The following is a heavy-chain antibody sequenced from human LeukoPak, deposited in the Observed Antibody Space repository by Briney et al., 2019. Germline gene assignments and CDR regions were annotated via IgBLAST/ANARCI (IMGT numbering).Heavy chain of an antibody. Sequence: ASVKVSCKAFGYTFTSNYMHWVRQAPGQGLEWMGIINPSGGSTSYAQKFQGRVTMTRDTSTSTVYMELRSLRSDDTAVYYCARAITPYYYDSSGYFYWGQGTLVTVSS. CDR1: GYTFTSNY. CDR2: INPSGGST. V-gene: IGHV1-46*01. CDR3: ARAITPYYYDSSGYFY. D-gene: IGHD3-22*01. J-gene: IGHJ4*02.